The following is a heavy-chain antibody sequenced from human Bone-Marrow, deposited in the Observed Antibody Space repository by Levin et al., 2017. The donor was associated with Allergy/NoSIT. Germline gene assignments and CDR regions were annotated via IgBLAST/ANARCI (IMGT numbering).Heavy chain of an antibody. CDR2: IYHSGST. D-gene: IGHD4-17*01. Sequence: SETLSLTCAVSGGSISSSNWWSWVRQPPGKGLEWIGEIYHSGSTNYNPSLKSRVTISVDKSKNQFSLKLSSVTAADTAVYYCARGGTVTTSPTAVGIDYWGQGTLVTVSS. CDR1: GGSISSSNW. V-gene: IGHV4-4*02. J-gene: IGHJ4*02. CDR3: ARGGTVTTSPTAVGIDY.